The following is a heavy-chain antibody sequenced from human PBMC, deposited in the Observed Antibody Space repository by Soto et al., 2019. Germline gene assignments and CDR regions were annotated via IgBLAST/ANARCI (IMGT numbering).Heavy chain of an antibody. CDR2: INHSEST. CDR1: GGPFSGYY. CDR3: ARGLDGSGSQWFDP. Sequence: PSETLSLTCAGYGGPFSGYYWSWIRQPPGKGLEWIGEINHSESTNYNPSLKSRVTISVDTSKNQFSLHLRSVSAADTAVYYCARGLDGSGSQWFDPWGQGTLVTVS. D-gene: IGHD3-10*01. V-gene: IGHV4-34*01. J-gene: IGHJ5*02.